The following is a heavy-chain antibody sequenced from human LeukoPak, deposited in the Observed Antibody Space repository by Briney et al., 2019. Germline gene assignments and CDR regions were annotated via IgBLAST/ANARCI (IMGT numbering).Heavy chain of an antibody. Sequence: KPSETLSLTCTVSGCSISSYYWSWIWQPAGKGLEWIGNIYTSGSTNYNPSLKSRVTMSVDTSKNQFSLKLSSVTAADTGVYYCARSDSIGYYDAFDIWGEGTMVTVSS. CDR1: GCSISSYY. D-gene: IGHD3-22*01. J-gene: IGHJ3*02. V-gene: IGHV4-4*07. CDR3: ARSDSIGYYDAFDI. CDR2: IYTSGST.